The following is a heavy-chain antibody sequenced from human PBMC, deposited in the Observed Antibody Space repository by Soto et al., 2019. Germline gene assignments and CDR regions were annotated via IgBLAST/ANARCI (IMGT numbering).Heavy chain of an antibody. CDR1: GGSISSYY. CDR3: ARRTGYFDY. Sequence: ASETLSLTCTVSGGSISSYYWSWIRQPPGKGLEWIGYIYYSGSTNYNPSLKSRVTISVDTSKNQFSLKLSSVTAADTAVYYCARRTGYFDYWGQGTLVTVSS. J-gene: IGHJ4*02. CDR2: IYYSGST. V-gene: IGHV4-59*01.